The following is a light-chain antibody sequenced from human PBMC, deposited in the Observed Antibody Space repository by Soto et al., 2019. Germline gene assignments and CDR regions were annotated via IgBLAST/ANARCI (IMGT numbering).Light chain of an antibody. Sequence: DIQMTQSPSSLSASVGDRVTVTCRASQSISNHLNWYQQKPGKAPKLLIYAASSLQSGVPSRFSGSGSGTDLTLTISSLQPEGFATYYCQQSYSSVMYTFGQGTKLEIK. V-gene: IGKV1-39*01. CDR3: QQSYSSVMYT. J-gene: IGKJ2*01. CDR2: AAS. CDR1: QSISNH.